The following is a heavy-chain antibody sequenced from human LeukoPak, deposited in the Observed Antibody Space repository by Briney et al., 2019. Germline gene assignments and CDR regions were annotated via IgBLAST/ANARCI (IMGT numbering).Heavy chain of an antibody. V-gene: IGHV3-7*01. D-gene: IGHD3-10*01. Sequence: GGSLRLSCAASGFTFSSFWMSWIRQAPGKGLEWVANIKEDGREKYYVDSVKGRFTISRDNAKNSLYLQMNSLRVEDTAVYYCARDYDSGSHFDYWGQGTLVTVSS. J-gene: IGHJ4*02. CDR1: GFTFSSFW. CDR3: ARDYDSGSHFDY. CDR2: IKEDGREK.